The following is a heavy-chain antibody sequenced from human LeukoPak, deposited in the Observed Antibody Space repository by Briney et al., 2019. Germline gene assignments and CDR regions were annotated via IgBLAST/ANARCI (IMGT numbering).Heavy chain of an antibody. V-gene: IGHV3-53*01. CDR1: GFTFSSFG. CDR2: IYSDRTT. J-gene: IGHJ4*02. Sequence: PGGSLRLSCAASGFTFSSFGMTWVRQAPGKGLEWVSIIYSDRTTYYADSVKGRFTISRDNSKNTVYLQMNSLRADDTAVYYCAREVPPKFDYWGQGTLVTVSS. CDR3: AREVPPKFDY.